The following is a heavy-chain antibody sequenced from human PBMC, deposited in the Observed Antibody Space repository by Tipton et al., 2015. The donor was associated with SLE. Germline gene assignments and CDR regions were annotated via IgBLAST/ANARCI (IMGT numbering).Heavy chain of an antibody. D-gene: IGHD3/OR15-3a*01. CDR3: AKGTRGWYFDL. Sequence: QLVQSGGGLGQPGGSLRLSCVASGFSFSDHAVSWVRQAPGKGLEWVSGISGSGGSTYYADSVKGRFAISRDNSKNTLYLQMNSLRPEDTAVYHCAKGTRGWYFDLWGRGTLVSVSS. CDR2: ISGSGGST. CDR1: GFSFSDHA. J-gene: IGHJ2*01. V-gene: IGHV3-23*04.